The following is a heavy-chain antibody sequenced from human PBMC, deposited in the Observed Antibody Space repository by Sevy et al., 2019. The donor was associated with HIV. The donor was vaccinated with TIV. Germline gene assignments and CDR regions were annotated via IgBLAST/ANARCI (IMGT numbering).Heavy chain of an antibody. CDR3: ARWGRSGVFDY. Sequence: SETLSLTCTVSGDSFSSYYWSWIRQPPGKGLEWIGYIFYSGRTNYNPSLKSRVTISVDTSKNQFSLRLRSVTAADTAIYYCARWGRSGVFDYWGRGTLVTVSS. CDR1: GDSFSSYY. V-gene: IGHV4-59*01. J-gene: IGHJ4*02. CDR2: IFYSGRT. D-gene: IGHD3-16*01.